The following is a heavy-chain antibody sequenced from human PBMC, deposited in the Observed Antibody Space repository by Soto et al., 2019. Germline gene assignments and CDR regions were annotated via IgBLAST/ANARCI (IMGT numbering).Heavy chain of an antibody. J-gene: IGHJ4*02. V-gene: IGHV3-48*02. CDR1: GFTFSNYA. Sequence: EVQLVESGGGRVQPGGSLRLSCAASGFTFSNYAMNWVRQAPGKGLEWVSYISGGSRTIYYSDSVKGRFTISRDNAKNSLYLQMNSLRDEDTAVYYCARDKDSSGYYWGYWGQGTLVIVSS. CDR2: ISGGSRTI. D-gene: IGHD3-22*01. CDR3: ARDKDSSGYYWGY.